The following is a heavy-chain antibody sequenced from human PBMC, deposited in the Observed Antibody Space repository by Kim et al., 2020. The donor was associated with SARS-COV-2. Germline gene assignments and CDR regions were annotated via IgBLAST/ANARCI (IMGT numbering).Heavy chain of an antibody. V-gene: IGHV4-39*07. J-gene: IGHJ4*02. CDR2: IYYSGST. D-gene: IGHD2-15*01. CDR3: VSQGDRSGYYFDY. Sequence: SETLSLTCNVSAGSISSSSYYWGWIRQPPGKGLEWIGSIYYSGSTYYNPSVKSRVTISLDTSKNHFSLMLSSVTAADTAVYFCVSQGDRSGYYFDYWGQGALVTVSS. CDR1: AGSISSSSYY.